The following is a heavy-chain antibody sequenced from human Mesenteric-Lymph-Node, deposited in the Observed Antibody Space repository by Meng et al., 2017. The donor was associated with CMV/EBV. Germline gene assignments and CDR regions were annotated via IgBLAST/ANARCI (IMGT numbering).Heavy chain of an antibody. V-gene: IGHV3-74*01. D-gene: IGHD6-19*01. CDR2: INSDGSST. Sequence: GESLKISCAASGFTFSSYWMHWVRQAPGKGLVCVSRINSDGSSTSYADSVKGRFTISRDNAKNTLFLQMNSLRAEDTAVYYCARGAPGLGYYYGMDVWGQGTTVTVSS. CDR3: ARGAPGLGYYYGMDV. CDR1: GFTFSSYW. J-gene: IGHJ6*02.